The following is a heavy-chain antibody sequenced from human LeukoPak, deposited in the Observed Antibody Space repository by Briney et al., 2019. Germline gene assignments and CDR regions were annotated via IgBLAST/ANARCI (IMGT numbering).Heavy chain of an antibody. V-gene: IGHV3-11*01. CDR1: GFTFSDYY. J-gene: IGHJ6*03. D-gene: IGHD2-2*01. CDR2: ISSSGSTI. Sequence: GGSLRLSCAASGFTFSDYYMSWIRQAPGKGLEWVSYISSSGSTIYYADSVKGRFTISRDNAKNSLYLQMNSLRAEDTAVYYCARGGQDCSSTSCYYYYYYMDVWGKGTTVTVSS. CDR3: ARGGQDCSSTSCYYYYYYMDV.